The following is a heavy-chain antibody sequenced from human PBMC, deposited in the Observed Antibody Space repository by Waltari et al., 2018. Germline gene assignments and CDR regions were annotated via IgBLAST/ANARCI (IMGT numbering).Heavy chain of an antibody. CDR2: IYYSGST. CDR1: GGSISSHY. V-gene: IGHV4-59*11. D-gene: IGHD3-22*01. Sequence: QVQLQESGPGLVKPSETLSLTCTVSGGSISSHYWSWIRQPPGKGLEWIGYIYYSGSTNYTPSLKSRVTISVDTSKNQFSLKLSSVTAADTAVYYCARDRNSSGYFRQSYAFDIWGQGTMVTVSS. CDR3: ARDRNSSGYFRQSYAFDI. J-gene: IGHJ3*02.